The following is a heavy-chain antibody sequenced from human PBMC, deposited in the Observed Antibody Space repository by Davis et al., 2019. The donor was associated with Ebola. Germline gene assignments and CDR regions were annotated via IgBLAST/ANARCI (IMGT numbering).Heavy chain of an antibody. D-gene: IGHD2-15*01. V-gene: IGHV3-73*01. CDR3: AKWDCSGGSCYGPDY. J-gene: IGHJ4*02. CDR1: GFTFSGSA. CDR2: IRSKANSYAT. Sequence: GGSLRLSCAASGFTFSGSAMHWVRQASGKGLEWVGRIRSKANSYATAYAASVKGRFTISRDDSKNTAYLQMNSLRAEDTAVYYCAKWDCSGGSCYGPDYWGQGTLVTVSS.